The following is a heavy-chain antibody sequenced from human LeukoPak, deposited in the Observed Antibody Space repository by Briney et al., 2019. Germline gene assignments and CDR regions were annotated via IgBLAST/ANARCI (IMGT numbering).Heavy chain of an antibody. CDR3: ARGRDGYNLVDAFDI. Sequence: SLRLSCAASGFTFDDYAMHWVRQAPGKGLEWVSGISWNSGSIGYADSLKGRFTISRDNAKNSLYLQMNSLRAEDTAVYYCARGRDGYNLVDAFDIWGQGIMVTVSS. D-gene: IGHD5-24*01. V-gene: IGHV3-9*01. CDR2: ISWNSGSI. J-gene: IGHJ3*02. CDR1: GFTFDDYA.